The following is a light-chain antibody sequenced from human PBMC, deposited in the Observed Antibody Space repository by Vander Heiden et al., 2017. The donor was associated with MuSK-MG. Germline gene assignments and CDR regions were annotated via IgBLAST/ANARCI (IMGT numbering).Light chain of an antibody. CDR3: QQSYSTSIT. V-gene: IGKV1-39*01. CDR2: AAS. CDR1: QSISSY. Sequence: DIQMTQSPSSVSASVGDRVTITCRASQSISSYLNWYQQKPGKAPKLLIYAASSLQSGVPSRFSGSASGTDFTLTISRLQPEDFATYYCQQSYSTSITFGQGTRLEIK. J-gene: IGKJ5*01.